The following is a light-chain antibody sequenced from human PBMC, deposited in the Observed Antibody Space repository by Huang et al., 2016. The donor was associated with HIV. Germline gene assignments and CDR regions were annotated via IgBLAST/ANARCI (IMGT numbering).Light chain of an antibody. V-gene: IGKV3-15*01. Sequence: EIVLTQSPANLSVFPGDRATLSCRASQSVSCNLAWYQQKPGQAPRVLIHGASTRATGIPPKFSGSGSGTEFTLTISRLEPEDFAVYYCQQYNNWPQVTFGQGTKLEIK. J-gene: IGKJ2*01. CDR2: GAS. CDR1: QSVSCN. CDR3: QQYNNWPQVT.